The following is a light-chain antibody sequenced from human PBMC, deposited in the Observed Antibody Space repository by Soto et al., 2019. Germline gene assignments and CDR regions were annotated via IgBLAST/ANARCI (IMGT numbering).Light chain of an antibody. CDR2: TAS. CDR3: LQDYNFPYT. V-gene: IGKV1-6*01. J-gene: IGKJ2*01. Sequence: AIPMTQSPSSLSASVGDRVTITCRASQGIRNELGWYQQKPGKAPKLLIYTASNLQSGVPTRFSGSGSGTDFTLTISSLQPEDFATYYCLQDYNFPYTFGQGTKLEIK. CDR1: QGIRNE.